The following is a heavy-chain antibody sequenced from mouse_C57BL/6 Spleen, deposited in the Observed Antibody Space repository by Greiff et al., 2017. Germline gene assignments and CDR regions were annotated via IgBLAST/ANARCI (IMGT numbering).Heavy chain of an antibody. CDR3: ARRENYDDAMDY. CDR1: GYTFTSYW. J-gene: IGHJ4*01. CDR2: IDPSDSYT. Sequence: VQLQQPGAELVMPGASVKLSCKASGYTFTSYWMHWVKQRPGQGLEWIGEIDPSDSYTNYNQKFKGKSTLTVDKSSSTAYMQLSSLTSEDSAVYYCARRENYDDAMDYWGQGTSVTVSS. V-gene: IGHV1-69*01. D-gene: IGHD2-4*01.